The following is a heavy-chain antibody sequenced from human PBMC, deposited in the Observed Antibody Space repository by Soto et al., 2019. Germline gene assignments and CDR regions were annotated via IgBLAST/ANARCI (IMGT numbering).Heavy chain of an antibody. CDR1: GDSISSSGYS. V-gene: IGHV4-39*01. Sequence: SDTLSLTCTVSGDSISSSGYSWGWIRQPPGKGLEWIGSIYYSGSTYYNPSLKSRVTISVDTSKNQFSLKLSSVTAADTAVYYCASPRRYCTNGVCSYFDPWGQGTLVTVSS. CDR2: IYYSGST. CDR3: ASPRRYCTNGVCSYFDP. J-gene: IGHJ5*02. D-gene: IGHD2-8*01.